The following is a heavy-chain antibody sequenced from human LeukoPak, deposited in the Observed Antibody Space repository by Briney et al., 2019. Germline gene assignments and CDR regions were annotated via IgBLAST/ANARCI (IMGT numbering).Heavy chain of an antibody. V-gene: IGHV1-2*02. J-gene: IGHJ4*02. D-gene: IGHD3-10*01. CDR1: GYTFTGYF. CDR3: AKDRNFGTVEPTAVHF. CDR2: INPNSGGT. Sequence: RASVKVSCKASGYTFTGYFLHWVRQAPGQGPEWMGWINPNSGGTNHAQKFQGRVTMTRDTSTSTAYMELRRLTSDDTAVYYCAKDRNFGTVEPTAVHFWSQGTLVTVSS.